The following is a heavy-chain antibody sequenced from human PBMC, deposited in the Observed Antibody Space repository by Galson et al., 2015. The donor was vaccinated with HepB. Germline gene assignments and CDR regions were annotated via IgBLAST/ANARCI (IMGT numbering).Heavy chain of an antibody. D-gene: IGHD3-9*01. CDR1: GFIFRRYR. CDR3: ARAGLTGNQPADDFDY. J-gene: IGHJ4*02. V-gene: IGHV3-21*06. Sequence: SLRLSCAASGFIFRRYRMNWVRQAPGKGLEWVSSISDSGPYIHYADSVKGRFTISRDNAKNTLYLQMNGLRAGDTALYFCARAGLTGNQPADDFDYWGQGTLVTVSS. CDR2: ISDSGPYI.